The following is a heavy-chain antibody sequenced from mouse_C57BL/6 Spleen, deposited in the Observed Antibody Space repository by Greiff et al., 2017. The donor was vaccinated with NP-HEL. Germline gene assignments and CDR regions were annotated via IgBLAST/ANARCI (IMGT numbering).Heavy chain of an antibody. CDR1: GYTFTSYT. CDR2: INPSSGYT. CDR3: ARDYYGSSPAWFAY. V-gene: IGHV1-4*01. D-gene: IGHD1-1*01. J-gene: IGHJ3*01. Sequence: VQLQQSGAELARPGASVKMSCKASGYTFTSYTMHWVKQRPGQGLEWIGYINPSSGYTKYNEKFKGKATLTADKSSSTAYMQLNSLTSEDSAVYFCARDYYGSSPAWFAYWGQGTLVTVSA.